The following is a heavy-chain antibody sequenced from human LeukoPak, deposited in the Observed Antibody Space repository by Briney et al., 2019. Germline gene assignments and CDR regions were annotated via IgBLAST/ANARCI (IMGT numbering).Heavy chain of an antibody. Sequence: SETLSLTCTVSGGSISSGGYYWSWIRQHPGKGLEWIGYIYYSGSTYYNPSLKSRVTISVDTSKNQFSLKLGSVTAADTAVYYCAREISYSGGSCYSRRAFDIWGQGTMVTVSS. CDR2: IYYSGST. D-gene: IGHD2-15*01. CDR3: AREISYSGGSCYSRRAFDI. J-gene: IGHJ3*02. CDR1: GGSISSGGYY. V-gene: IGHV4-31*03.